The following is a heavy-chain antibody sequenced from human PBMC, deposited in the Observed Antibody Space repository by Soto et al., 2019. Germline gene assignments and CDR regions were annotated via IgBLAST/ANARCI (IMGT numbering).Heavy chain of an antibody. CDR1: GYAFSTFL. V-gene: IGHV1-3*01. CDR3: ARGGSGSFHSYFDY. CDR2: INPGNGDT. J-gene: IGHJ4*02. Sequence: QVQLVQSGAEVKKPGASVKLSCVASGYAFSTFLMHWLRQAPGQSLEWVGWINPGNGDTTYSQIFQGRVTITRDTSASTVYMELSSLKSDDTAVFFCARGGSGSFHSYFDYWGQGTLVAVSS. D-gene: IGHD2-15*01.